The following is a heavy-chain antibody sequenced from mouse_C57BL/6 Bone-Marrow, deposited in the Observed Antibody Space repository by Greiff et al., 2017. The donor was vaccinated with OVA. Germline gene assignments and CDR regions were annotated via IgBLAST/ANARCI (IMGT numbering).Heavy chain of an antibody. V-gene: IGHV1-63*01. Sequence: VQLQQSGAELVRPGTSVKMSCKASGYTFTNYWIGWAKQRPGHGLEWIGDIYPGGGYTNYNEKFKGKATLTAAKSSSTAYMQFSSLTSEDSAIYYCARWGWLPSMDYWGQGTSVTVSS. CDR2: IYPGGGYT. D-gene: IGHD2-3*01. CDR1: GYTFTNYW. J-gene: IGHJ4*01. CDR3: ARWGWLPSMDY.